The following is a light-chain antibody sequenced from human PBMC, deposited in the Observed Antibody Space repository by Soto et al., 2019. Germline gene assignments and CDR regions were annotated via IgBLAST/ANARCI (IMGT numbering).Light chain of an antibody. CDR3: QQYNSFPWT. Sequence: DIQMTQSPSTLSASVGDRVTITCRASQSISSWLAWYQQKPGKAPSLLITDASKLESGVPPRFNGSRSETEFTLTIRNLQPDDFATYYCQQYNSFPWTFGLGT. V-gene: IGKV1-5*01. CDR1: QSISSW. J-gene: IGKJ1*01. CDR2: DAS.